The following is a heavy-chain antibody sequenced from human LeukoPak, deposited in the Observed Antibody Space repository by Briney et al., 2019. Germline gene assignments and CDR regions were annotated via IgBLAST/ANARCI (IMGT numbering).Heavy chain of an antibody. J-gene: IGHJ6*03. Sequence: SETLSLTCAVYGGSFSGYYWSWIRQSPGKGLEWIGEINHSGSTNYNPSLKSRVTISVDTSKNQFSLKVNSVTAADTAVYYCATRPTPPYYYYYMDVWGKGTTVTVSS. CDR1: GGSFSGYY. V-gene: IGHV4-34*01. CDR2: INHSGST. D-gene: IGHD4-23*01. CDR3: ATRPTPPYYYYYMDV.